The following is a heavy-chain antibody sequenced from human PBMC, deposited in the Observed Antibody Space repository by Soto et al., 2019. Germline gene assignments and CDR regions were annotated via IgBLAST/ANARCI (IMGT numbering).Heavy chain of an antibody. V-gene: IGHV4-59*01. CDR2: IHYSGTT. CDR1: GGSMRNYF. D-gene: IGHD6-13*01. CDR3: AAGEASSRNLAPYYLDF. Sequence: SETLSLTCTVSGGSMRNYFWTWIRQPPGRGLEWIGYIHYSGTTSFFPSYNPSLRSRVTISEDTSKNQFSLKLLSVTTADTAVYFCAAGEASSRNLAPYYLDFWGQGTLVTVSS. J-gene: IGHJ4*02.